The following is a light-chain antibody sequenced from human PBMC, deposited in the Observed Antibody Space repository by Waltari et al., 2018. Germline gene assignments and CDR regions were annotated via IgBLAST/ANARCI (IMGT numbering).Light chain of an antibody. CDR2: DAS. CDR1: QIISTSY. Sequence: EIVLTQSPGTLSLSPGERASLSCRASQIISTSYLAWYQQKPGQAPMLLIYDASRRATGIPDRVSGSGSGTDFTLTISRLEPEDFAVYYCQKYGSPPRPCGGGTKVEIK. J-gene: IGKJ4*01. CDR3: QKYGSPPRP. V-gene: IGKV3-20*01.